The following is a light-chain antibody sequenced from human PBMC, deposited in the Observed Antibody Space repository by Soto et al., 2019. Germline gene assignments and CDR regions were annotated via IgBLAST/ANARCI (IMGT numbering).Light chain of an antibody. J-gene: IGLJ1*01. CDR1: ISAVGGYNY. V-gene: IGLV2-14*01. CDR3: SSYTSSSAYV. Sequence: QSVLTQPASVSGSPGQSITISCTGTISAVGGYNYVSWYQQHPGKAPKLMIYDVSNRPSGVSNRFSGSKSGNTASLTISGLQADDEADYSCSSYTSSSAYVFGTGTKVTVL. CDR2: DVS.